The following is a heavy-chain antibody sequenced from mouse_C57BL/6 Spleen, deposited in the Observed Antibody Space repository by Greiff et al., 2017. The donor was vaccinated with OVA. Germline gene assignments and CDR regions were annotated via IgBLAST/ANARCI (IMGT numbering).Heavy chain of an antibody. CDR1: GYTFTDYY. D-gene: IGHD3-2*02. CDR3: ARSGGSYWYFDV. V-gene: IGHV1-26*01. J-gene: IGHJ1*03. CDR2: INPNNGGT. Sequence: VQLQQSGPELVKPGASVKISCKASGYTFTDYYMNWVKQSHGKSLEWIGDINPNNGGTSYNQKFKGKATLTVDKSSSTAYMELRSLTSEDSAVYYCARSGGSYWYFDVWGTGTTVTVSS.